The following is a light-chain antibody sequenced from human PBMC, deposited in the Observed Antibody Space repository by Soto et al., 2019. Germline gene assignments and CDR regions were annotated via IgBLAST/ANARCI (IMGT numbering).Light chain of an antibody. CDR1: QSVSSSY. CDR2: GVS. V-gene: IGKV3-20*01. Sequence: ENVVSQSSGHLSFSPVERATLPPRAIQSVSSSYLAWYQQKPGQAPRLLIYGVSNRATGIPDRFSGSGSGTDFTLTISRLEPEDFAVYYCQQFGTSPPNTFGPGTKVDIK. CDR3: QQFGTSPPNT. J-gene: IGKJ3*01.